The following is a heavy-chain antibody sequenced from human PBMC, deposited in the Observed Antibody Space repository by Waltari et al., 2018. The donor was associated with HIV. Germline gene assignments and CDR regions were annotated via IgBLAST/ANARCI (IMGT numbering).Heavy chain of an antibody. Sequence: QVQLQQWGAGILKPSETLSLNCDVHGGSFSGYQWNWIRQSPGKGLEWIGDITHSRKTNYNPSLKSRVTISVDTSKNQFSLKLRSLTAADSGVYYCARAAEIQDLLTGFEYWGQGTPVIVSS. J-gene: IGHJ4*02. CDR1: GGSFSGYQ. CDR3: ARAAEIQDLLTGFEY. CDR2: ITHSRKT. V-gene: IGHV4-34*02. D-gene: IGHD3-9*01.